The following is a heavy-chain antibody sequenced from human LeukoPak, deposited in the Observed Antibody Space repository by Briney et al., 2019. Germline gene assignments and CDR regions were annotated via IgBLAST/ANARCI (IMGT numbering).Heavy chain of an antibody. CDR2: MYYSGST. Sequence: PSETLSLTCTVSGGSISSGGYYWSWIRQHPGKGLEWIGQMYYSGSTYYKSSLKSRVTMSVDTSKNQFSLRLNSVTAADTAVYYCARVDDFWSGYSTSYGMDVWGQGTTVTVSS. CDR1: GGSISSGGYY. V-gene: IGHV4-31*03. CDR3: ARVDDFWSGYSTSYGMDV. D-gene: IGHD3-3*01. J-gene: IGHJ6*02.